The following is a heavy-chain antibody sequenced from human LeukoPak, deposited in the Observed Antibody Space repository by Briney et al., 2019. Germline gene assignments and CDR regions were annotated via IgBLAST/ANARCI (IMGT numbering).Heavy chain of an antibody. V-gene: IGHV3-11*01. CDR2: ISSSGSTI. CDR1: GFTFSDYY. Sequence: PGGSLRLSCAASGFTFSDYYMSWIRQAPGKGLEWVSCISSSGSTIYYADSVKGRFTISWDNAKNSLYLQMDSLRAEDTAVYYCARDRYYYDSSGYYSFEYWGQGTLVTVSS. J-gene: IGHJ4*02. D-gene: IGHD3-22*01. CDR3: ARDRYYYDSSGYYSFEY.